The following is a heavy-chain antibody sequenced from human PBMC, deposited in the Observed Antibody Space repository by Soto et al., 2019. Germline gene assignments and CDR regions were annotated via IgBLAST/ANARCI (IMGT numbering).Heavy chain of an antibody. V-gene: IGHV3-23*01. J-gene: IGHJ4*02. Sequence: GGSLRLSCAASGFTFSSYAMSWVRQAPGKGLEWVSAISGSGGSTYYADSVKGRVTISRDNSKNTLYLQMNSLRAEDTAVYYCAKDDVPDYDFWSGYPMRPFDYWGQGTLVTVSS. CDR3: AKDDVPDYDFWSGYPMRPFDY. D-gene: IGHD3-3*01. CDR2: ISGSGGST. CDR1: GFTFSSYA.